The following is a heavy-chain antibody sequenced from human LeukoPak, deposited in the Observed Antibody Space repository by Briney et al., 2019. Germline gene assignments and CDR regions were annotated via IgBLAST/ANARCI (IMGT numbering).Heavy chain of an antibody. J-gene: IGHJ6*03. CDR1: GGSFSGYY. V-gene: IGHV4-34*01. D-gene: IGHD3-3*01. CDR2: INHSGST. CDR3: ARGRITIFGVVIRGYYYYYMDV. Sequence: PSETLSLTCAVYGGSFSGYYWSWIRQPPGKGLEWIGEINHSGSTNYNPSLKSRVTISVDTSKNQFSLKLSSVTAADTAVYYCARGRITIFGVVIRGYYYYYMDVWGKGTTVTVSS.